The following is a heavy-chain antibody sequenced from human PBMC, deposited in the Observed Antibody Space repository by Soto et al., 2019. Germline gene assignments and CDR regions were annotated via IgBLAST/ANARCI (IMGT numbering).Heavy chain of an antibody. V-gene: IGHV1-3*01. CDR3: ANALGLYNFDY. D-gene: IGHD1-1*01. CDR1: GYTFTSYA. J-gene: IGHJ4*02. Sequence: QVQLVQSGAEVKKPGASVKVSCKASGYTFTSYAMHWVRQAPGQRLEWMGWINAGNGNTKYSQKFQGRVTITRDTSASTAYMEMSSLRSEDTAVYFCANALGLYNFDYWGQGTRVTVSS. CDR2: INAGNGNT.